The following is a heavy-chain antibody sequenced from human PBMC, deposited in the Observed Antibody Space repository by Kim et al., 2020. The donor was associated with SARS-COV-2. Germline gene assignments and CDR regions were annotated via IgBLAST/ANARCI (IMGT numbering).Heavy chain of an antibody. J-gene: IGHJ6*02. Sequence: SVKVSCKASGGTFSSYAISWVRQAPGQGLEWMGGIIPIFGTANYAQKFQGRVTITADESTSTAYMELSSLRSEDTAVYYCARGDYGSGSYYPSNYYYYGMDVWGQGTTVTVSS. D-gene: IGHD3-10*01. CDR2: IIPIFGTA. CDR3: ARGDYGSGSYYPSNYYYYGMDV. CDR1: GGTFSSYA. V-gene: IGHV1-69*13.